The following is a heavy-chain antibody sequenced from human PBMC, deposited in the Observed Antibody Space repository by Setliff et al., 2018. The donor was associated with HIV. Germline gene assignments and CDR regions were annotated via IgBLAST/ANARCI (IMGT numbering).Heavy chain of an antibody. CDR3: AREISRYSGYEGRMDYFDY. CDR2: IYHSGST. Sequence: SETLSLTCTVSGDSIDSTNWWSWVRQPPGKGLEWIGEIYHSGSTNYNPSLKSRVTISVDKSKNQFSLKLSSVTAADTAVYYCAREISRYSGYEGRMDYFDYWGQGTLVTVSS. V-gene: IGHV4-4*02. D-gene: IGHD5-12*01. J-gene: IGHJ4*02. CDR1: GDSIDSTNW.